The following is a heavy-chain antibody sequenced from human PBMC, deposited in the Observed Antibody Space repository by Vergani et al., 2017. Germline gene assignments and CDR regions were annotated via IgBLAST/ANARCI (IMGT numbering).Heavy chain of an antibody. CDR3: ARGASGDYVSSFDY. CDR1: GFSFRTFS. V-gene: IGHV3-74*03. D-gene: IGHD4-17*01. J-gene: IGHJ4*02. Sequence: DVDLVESGGGFVQPGGSRRLSCAASGFSFRTFSMFWVRQPPGKGLAWVSKISPDGRTTEYADSVKGRFTISRDNSKNTLYLQMNSLRAEDTAVYYCARGASGDYVSSFDYWGQGTLVTVSS. CDR2: ISPDGRTT.